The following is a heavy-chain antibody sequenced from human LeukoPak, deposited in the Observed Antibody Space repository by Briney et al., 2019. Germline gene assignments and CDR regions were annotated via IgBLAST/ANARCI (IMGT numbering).Heavy chain of an antibody. D-gene: IGHD6-13*01. J-gene: IGHJ4*02. CDR1: GGSITNYY. CDR2: MYYSGGT. Sequence: PSETLSLTCTVSGGSITNYYWSWIRQPPGKGLGWIGYMYYSGGTNYNPSLKSRVTISAGASKNQFSLKLSSVTAADTAVYYCARHWETSSWYVDYWGQGTLVTVSS. CDR3: ARHWETSSWYVDY. V-gene: IGHV4-59*08.